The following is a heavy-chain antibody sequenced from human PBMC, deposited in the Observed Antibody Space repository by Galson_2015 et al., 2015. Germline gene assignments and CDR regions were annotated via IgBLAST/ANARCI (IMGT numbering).Heavy chain of an antibody. CDR1: GFTFSSYW. CDR3: ASGGHDILTGYNVIYGMDV. CDR2: INSDGSST. J-gene: IGHJ6*02. D-gene: IGHD3-9*01. V-gene: IGHV3-74*01. Sequence: SLRLSCAASGFTFSSYWMHWVRQAPGKGLVWVSRINSDGSSTSYADSVKGRFTISRDNAKNTLYLQMNSLRAEDTAVYYCASGGHDILTGYNVIYGMDVWGQGTTVTVSS.